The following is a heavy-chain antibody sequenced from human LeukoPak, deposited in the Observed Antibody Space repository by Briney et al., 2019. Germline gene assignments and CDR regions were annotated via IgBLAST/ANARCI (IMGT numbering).Heavy chain of an antibody. V-gene: IGHV1-2*06. Sequence: ASVKVSCKASGYTFTGYYMHWVRQAPGQGLEWMGRINPNSGGTSYAQKFQGRVTMTRDTSTSTVYMELSSLRSEDTAVYYCARAPPGYCSGGSCYLLPESVDYWGQGTLVTVSS. CDR1: GYTFTGYY. CDR3: ARAPPGYCSGGSCYLLPESVDY. CDR2: INPNSGGT. D-gene: IGHD2-15*01. J-gene: IGHJ4*02.